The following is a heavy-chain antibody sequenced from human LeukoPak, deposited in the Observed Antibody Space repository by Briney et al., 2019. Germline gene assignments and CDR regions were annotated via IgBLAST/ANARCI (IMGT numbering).Heavy chain of an antibody. CDR3: ARGDDYGES. CDR1: GGSISSSNW. J-gene: IGHJ4*02. CDR2: IYISGST. Sequence: ETLSLTCAVSGGSISSSNWWSWVRQAPGKGLEWVSLIYISGSTYYADSVKGRFTISRDNSKNTLYLQMNSLRAEDTAVYYCARGDDYGESWGQGTLVTVSS. D-gene: IGHD3-16*01. V-gene: IGHV3-53*01.